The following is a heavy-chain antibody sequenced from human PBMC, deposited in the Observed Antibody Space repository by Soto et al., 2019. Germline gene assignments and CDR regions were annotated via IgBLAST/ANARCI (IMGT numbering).Heavy chain of an antibody. D-gene: IGHD6-19*01. Sequence: PSETLSLTCTVSGGSVSSGSYYWGWIRQPPGKGLEWIGYIYNSGSTKNNPSLKSRVTISVDTSKNQFSLKMSSVTAADTAVYYCASRYRSGFYVSGYFDYWGQGTLVTVSS. V-gene: IGHV4-61*01. CDR1: GGSVSSGSYY. CDR2: IYNSGST. J-gene: IGHJ4*02. CDR3: ASRYRSGFYVSGYFDY.